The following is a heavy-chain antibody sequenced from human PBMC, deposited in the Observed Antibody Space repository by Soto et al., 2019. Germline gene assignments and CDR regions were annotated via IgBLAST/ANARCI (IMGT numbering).Heavy chain of an antibody. CDR3: AHPRGYGVFDAYDI. CDR2: ISGSGGTT. CDR1: GFTFSTYA. J-gene: IGHJ3*02. V-gene: IGHV3-23*01. D-gene: IGHD4-17*01. Sequence: GGSLRLSCAASGFTFSTYAMNWVRQAPGKGLEWVSAISGSGGTTYYADSVQGRYTISRDNSINTLYLQMNSLRPEDTAVYYYAHPRGYGVFDAYDIWGQGAMVTVSS.